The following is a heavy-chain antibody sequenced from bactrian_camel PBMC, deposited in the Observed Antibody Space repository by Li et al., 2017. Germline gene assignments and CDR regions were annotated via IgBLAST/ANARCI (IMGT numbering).Heavy chain of an antibody. CDR1: GIRYRTYC. D-gene: IGHD1*01. J-gene: IGHJ4*01. CDR3: AADSCSLRDAGWFGSPALDPSEYTY. Sequence: VQLVESGGASVQAGGSLRLSCVSSGIRYRTYCMAWFRQGPGLEREGIASIYTGAGSTWYADSVKGRFIISQDNAKNTLYLQMNSLKPEDTGMYYCAADSCSLRDAGWFGSPALDPSEYTYWGQGTQVTVS. V-gene: IGHV3S1*01. CDR2: IYTGAGST.